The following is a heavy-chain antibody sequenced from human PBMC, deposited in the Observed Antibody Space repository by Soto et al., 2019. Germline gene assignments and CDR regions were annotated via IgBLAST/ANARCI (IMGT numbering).Heavy chain of an antibody. CDR1: GGSISSYY. J-gene: IGHJ5*02. D-gene: IGHD3-3*01. Sequence: SETLSLTCTVSGGSISSYYWSWIRQPPGKGLEWIGEINYSGSTNYNPSLKSRVTISVDTSKNQFSLKLSSVTAADTAVYYCAMRRYDFWSGYGNWFDPWGQGTLVTVSS. V-gene: IGHV4-59*12. CDR3: AMRRYDFWSGYGNWFDP. CDR2: INYSGST.